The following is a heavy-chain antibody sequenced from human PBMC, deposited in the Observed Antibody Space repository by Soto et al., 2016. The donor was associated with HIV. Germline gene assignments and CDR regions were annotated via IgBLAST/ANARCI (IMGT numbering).Heavy chain of an antibody. V-gene: IGHV3-74*01. J-gene: IGHJ4*02. CDR1: GFTFGKYW. Sequence: EVQLVESGGGLVQPGGSLRLSCVASGFTFGKYWMHWVRQAPGKGLVWVSRINSDGSRTSYADSVKGRFTISRDNAKNTLYLQMNSLRAEDTAVYYCARGGEYYDILTGYWGQGTLVTVSS. D-gene: IGHD3-9*01. CDR2: INSDGSRT. CDR3: ARGGEYYDILTGY.